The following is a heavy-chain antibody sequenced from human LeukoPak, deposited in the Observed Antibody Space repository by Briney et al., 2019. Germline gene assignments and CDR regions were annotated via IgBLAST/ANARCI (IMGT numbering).Heavy chain of an antibody. Sequence: SETPSLTCTVSGGSISGYYWSWIRQPPGQGLEWIAYIHSNGYPNYNPSLKSRVTISVDTSKNQFSLKVTPVTAADTAMYYCTKREGPMSGSYDYFDPWGQGTLVTVS. V-gene: IGHV4-4*09. CDR2: IHSNGYP. CDR3: TKREGPMSGSYDYFDP. CDR1: GGSISGYY. D-gene: IGHD1-26*01. J-gene: IGHJ5*02.